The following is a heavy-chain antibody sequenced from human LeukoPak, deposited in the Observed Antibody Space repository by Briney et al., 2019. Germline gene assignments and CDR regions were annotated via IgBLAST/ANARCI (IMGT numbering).Heavy chain of an antibody. CDR1: GFTFSSYG. D-gene: IGHD3-3*01. J-gene: IGHJ4*02. V-gene: IGHV3-30*02. CDR3: AKDLMRFLEWLPAPGFDY. CDR2: IRYDGSNK. Sequence: PGGSLRLSCAASGFTFSSYGMHWVRQAPGKGLEWVAFIRYDGSNKYYADSVKGRFTISRDNSKNTLYLQVNSLRAEDTAVYYCAKDLMRFLEWLPAPGFDYWGQGTLVTVSS.